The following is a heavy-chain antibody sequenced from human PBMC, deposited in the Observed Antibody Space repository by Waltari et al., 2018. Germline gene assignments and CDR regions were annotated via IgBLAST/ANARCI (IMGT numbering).Heavy chain of an antibody. D-gene: IGHD3-10*01. Sequence: QVQLQESGPGLVKPSETLSLTCAVPGGSISGYYWSWIRQAPGKGLEWIGYIYGGGGSTSYNPSLKSRVTISMDTSQNQFSLKLSSVTAADTAVYYCARHGGRVYFDYWGQGVLVTVSS. J-gene: IGHJ4*02. CDR1: GGSISGYY. CDR2: IYGGGGST. CDR3: ARHGGRVYFDY. V-gene: IGHV4-59*08.